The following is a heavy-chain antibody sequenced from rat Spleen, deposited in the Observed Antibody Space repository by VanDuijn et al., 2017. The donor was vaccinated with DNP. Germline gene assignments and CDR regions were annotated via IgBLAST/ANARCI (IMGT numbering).Heavy chain of an antibody. CDR1: GFTFSDSN. Sequence: EVQLVESGGDLVQPGRSLKLSCEASGFTFSDSNMAWVRQAPKKGLEWVATISYDGTRTYYRTSVKGRFTISRDNAKSSLYLQMDSLRSEDTATYYWTTEPSPFSWYFDFWGPGTMVTVSS. D-gene: IGHD3-8*01. CDR2: ISYDGTRT. CDR3: TTEPSPFSWYFDF. V-gene: IGHV5-20*01. J-gene: IGHJ1*01.